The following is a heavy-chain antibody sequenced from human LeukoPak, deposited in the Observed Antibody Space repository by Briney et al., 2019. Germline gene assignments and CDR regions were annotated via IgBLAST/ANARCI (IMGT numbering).Heavy chain of an antibody. CDR3: ARDKGRAYSYGYVDY. V-gene: IGHV1-18*01. Sequence: ASVKVSCKTSGYTFTTFGINWVRQAPGQGLEWMGWISPYNGNTNYAQKLQGRVTMTTDTSTNTAYMELRSLRSGDTAVYYCARDKGRAYSYGYVDYWGQGTLVTVS. CDR2: ISPYNGNT. D-gene: IGHD5-18*01. CDR1: GYTFTTFG. J-gene: IGHJ4*02.